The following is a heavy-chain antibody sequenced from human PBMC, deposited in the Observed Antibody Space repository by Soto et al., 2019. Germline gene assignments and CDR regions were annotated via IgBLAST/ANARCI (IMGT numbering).Heavy chain of an antibody. V-gene: IGHV1-2*04. CDR2: INPNSGGT. J-gene: IGHJ4*02. CDR1: GYTFNGYY. D-gene: IGHD6-6*01. CDR3: ARDRGIAARLTFFDY. Sequence: ASVKVSCKASGYTFNGYYMHWVRQAPGQGLEWMGWINPNSGGTNYAQKFQGWVTMTRDTSISTAYMELSRLRSDDTAVYYCARDRGIAARLTFFDYWGQGTLVTVSS.